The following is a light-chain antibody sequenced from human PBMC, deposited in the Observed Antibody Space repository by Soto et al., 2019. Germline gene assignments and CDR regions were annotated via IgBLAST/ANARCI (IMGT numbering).Light chain of an antibody. CDR2: LNSDGSH. J-gene: IGLJ2*01. V-gene: IGLV4-69*01. Sequence: QLVLTQSPSASASLGASVKLTCTLSSGHSSYAIAWHQQQPEKGPRYLMKLNSDGSHSKGDGIPDRFSGSSSGAERYLTIASLQSEDEGDYYCQTWGTGIRVVFGGGTKLTVL. CDR3: QTWGTGIRVV. CDR1: SGHSSYA.